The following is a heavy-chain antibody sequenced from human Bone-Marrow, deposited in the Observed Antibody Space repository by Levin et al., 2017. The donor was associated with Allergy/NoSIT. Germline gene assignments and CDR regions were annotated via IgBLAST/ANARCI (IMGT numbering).Heavy chain of an antibody. CDR2: TYYRSKWYN. Sequence: ASETLSLTCAISGDSVSSNTVAWNWIRQSPSRGLEWLGRTYYRSKWYNDYAVFVKSRIIINPDTSKNQFSLQLSSVTPEDTAIYYCLRSVAGVIFDYWGQGTLVTVSS. J-gene: IGHJ4*02. V-gene: IGHV6-1*01. CDR3: LRSVAGVIFDY. D-gene: IGHD6-19*01. CDR1: GDSVSSNTVA.